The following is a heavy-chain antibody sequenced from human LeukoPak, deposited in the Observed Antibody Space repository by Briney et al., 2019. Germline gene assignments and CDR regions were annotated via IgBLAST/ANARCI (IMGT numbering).Heavy chain of an antibody. V-gene: IGHV5-51*01. CDR1: GYTFINYW. CDR2: ICPGDSDT. J-gene: IGHJ4*02. CDR3: ASGGYGTFDS. Sequence: GESLKISCQVSGYTFINYWIGWVRQMPGKGLEWMGIICPGDSDTRYSPSLHGQVIISADKSISTAYLQWNSLKASDTAMYYCASGGYGTFDSWGQGTLVTVSS. D-gene: IGHD5-12*01.